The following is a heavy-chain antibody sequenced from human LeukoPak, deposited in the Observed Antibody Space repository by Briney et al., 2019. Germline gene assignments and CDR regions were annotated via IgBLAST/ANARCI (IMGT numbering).Heavy chain of an antibody. CDR2: INPSGSST. V-gene: IGHV1-46*01. D-gene: IGHD5-18*01. Sequence: ASVKVSCKASGYSFTSHYMHWVRQAPGQGLEWMGLINPSGSSTLYAQKFQGRVTITADESTSTAYMELSSLRSEDTAVYYCASGLTGAMADAFDIWGQGTMVTVSS. J-gene: IGHJ3*02. CDR3: ASGLTGAMADAFDI. CDR1: GYSFTSHY.